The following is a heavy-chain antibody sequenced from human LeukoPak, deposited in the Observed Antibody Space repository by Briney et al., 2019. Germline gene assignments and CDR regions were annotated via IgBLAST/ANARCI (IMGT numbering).Heavy chain of an antibody. CDR2: VYSDGTT. CDR1: GFTFSSYD. D-gene: IGHD5-24*01. Sequence: GGSLRLSCAASGFTFSSYDMSWVRQAPGKGLEWVSLVYSDGTTYYADSVKGRFTISRDNSKNTLYIQMNSLRAEDAAVYYCARDRGDGSFDFWGQGSPVTVSS. J-gene: IGHJ4*02. V-gene: IGHV3-53*01. CDR3: ARDRGDGSFDF.